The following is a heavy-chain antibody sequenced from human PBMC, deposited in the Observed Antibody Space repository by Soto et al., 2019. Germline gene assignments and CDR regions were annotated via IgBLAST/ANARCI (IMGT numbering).Heavy chain of an antibody. J-gene: IGHJ1*01. CDR1: GVSITTSSYF. D-gene: IGHD2-21*02. V-gene: IGHV4-39*01. CDR3: ATTARCDYYFLQH. Sequence: LSLTCTVSGVSITTSSYFWGWIRQPPGKGLEWIGSVYYSGSTYYNPSLKSRVTISVDTSKNQFSLKLTSVTAADTAVYYCATTARCDYYFLQHWGQGTLVTVSS. CDR2: VYYSGST.